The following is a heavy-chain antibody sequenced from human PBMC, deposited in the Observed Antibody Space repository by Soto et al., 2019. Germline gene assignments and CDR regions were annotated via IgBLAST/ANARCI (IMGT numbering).Heavy chain of an antibody. CDR1: GYTFTSYG. J-gene: IGHJ5*02. D-gene: IGHD3-9*01. CDR3: ARSPYYDILTGYINWFDP. V-gene: IGHV1-18*01. Sequence: ASVKVSCKASGYTFTSYGISWVRQAPGQGLEWMGWISAYNGNTNYAQKLQGRVTMTTDTSTSTAYMELRSLRSDDTAVYYCARSPYYDILTGYINWFDPWGQGTLVTVSS. CDR2: ISAYNGNT.